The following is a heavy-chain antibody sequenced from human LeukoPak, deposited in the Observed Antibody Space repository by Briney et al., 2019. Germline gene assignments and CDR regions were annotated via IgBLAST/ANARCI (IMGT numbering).Heavy chain of an antibody. D-gene: IGHD3-10*01. CDR3: ARFTMVRGSLTYYYYMDV. Sequence: SETLSLTCTVSGGSISSYYWSWIRQPPGKGLEWIGYIYYSGSTNYNPSLKSRVTISVDTSKNQFSLKLSSVTAADTAVYYCARFTMVRGSLTYYYYMDVWGKGTTVTISS. J-gene: IGHJ6*03. CDR2: IYYSGST. V-gene: IGHV4-59*01. CDR1: GGSISSYY.